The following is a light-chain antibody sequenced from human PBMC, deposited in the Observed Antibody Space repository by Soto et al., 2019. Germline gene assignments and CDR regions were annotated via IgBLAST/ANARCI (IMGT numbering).Light chain of an antibody. V-gene: IGLV2-14*01. CDR3: SSYINSGSLKV. Sequence: HSALTQPASVSGSPGQSITSSCTGTSSDVGGYNYVSWYQQHPGKAPKLMIYDVSNRPSGVSNRFSGSKSGNTASLTISGLQAEDEVDYYCSSYINSGSLKVFGTGTKAPS. CDR2: DVS. J-gene: IGLJ1*01. CDR1: SSDVGGYNY.